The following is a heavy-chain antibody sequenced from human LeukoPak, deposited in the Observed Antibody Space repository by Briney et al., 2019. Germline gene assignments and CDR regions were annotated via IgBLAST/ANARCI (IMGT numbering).Heavy chain of an antibody. D-gene: IGHD1-26*01. Sequence: GGSLRLSCAASGFTFSDNYMTWVRQAPGKGLEWLSYISGNGGVIQYADSVKGRFTISRDNAKNSLSLQMNSLRAEDTAVYYCARGRQNSGSYSDAFDIWGQGTVVTVSS. J-gene: IGHJ3*02. V-gene: IGHV3-11*04. CDR3: ARGRQNSGSYSDAFDI. CDR1: GFTFSDNY. CDR2: ISGNGGVI.